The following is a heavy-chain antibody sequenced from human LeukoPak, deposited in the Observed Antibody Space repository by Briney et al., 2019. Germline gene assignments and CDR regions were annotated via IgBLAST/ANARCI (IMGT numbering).Heavy chain of an antibody. Sequence: PSETLSLTCAVYGGSFSGYYWTWIRHTPEKGLGWIGEMNPSGSTNYNPSLKSRVTISVDTSKNQFSLKLSSVTAADTAVYYCARDRHPTMVRGGAQYYYYYGMDVWGQGTTVTVSS. CDR1: GGSFSGYY. D-gene: IGHD3-10*01. CDR3: ARDRHPTMVRGGAQYYYYYGMDV. CDR2: MNPSGST. V-gene: IGHV4-34*01. J-gene: IGHJ6*02.